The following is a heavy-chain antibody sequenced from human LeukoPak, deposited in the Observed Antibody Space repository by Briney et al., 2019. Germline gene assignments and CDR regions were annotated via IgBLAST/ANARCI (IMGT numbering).Heavy chain of an antibody. CDR3: ARDTIIRCSGGSCYSGWFDP. CDR2: INPSGGST. CDR1: GYTFTSYY. Sequence: GASVKVSCKASGYTFTSYYMHWVRQAPGQGLEWMGIINPSGGSTSYAQKFQGRVTMTRDTSTSTVYMELSSLRSEDTAVYYCARDTIIRCSGGSCYSGWFDPWGQGTLVTVSS. D-gene: IGHD2-15*01. V-gene: IGHV1-46*01. J-gene: IGHJ5*02.